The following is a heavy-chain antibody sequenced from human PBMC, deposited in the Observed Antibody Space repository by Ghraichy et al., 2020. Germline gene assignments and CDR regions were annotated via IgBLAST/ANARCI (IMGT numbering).Heavy chain of an antibody. CDR1: GFTFDDYT. D-gene: IGHD2-15*01. CDR3: AKDSYCSGGSCHAFDI. V-gene: IGHV3-43*01. J-gene: IGHJ3*02. Sequence: LSLTCAASGFTFDDYTMHWVRQAPGKGLEWVSLISWDGGSTYYADSVKGRFTISRDNSKNSLYLQMNSLRTEDTALYYCAKDSYCSGGSCHAFDIWGQGTMVTVSS. CDR2: ISWDGGST.